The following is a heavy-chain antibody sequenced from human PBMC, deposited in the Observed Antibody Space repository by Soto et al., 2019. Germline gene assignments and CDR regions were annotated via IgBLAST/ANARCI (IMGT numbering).Heavy chain of an antibody. CDR3: ARGSEWGALTNAFDI. J-gene: IGHJ3*02. CDR2: IYYSGST. D-gene: IGHD1-26*01. Sequence: SETLSLTCTVSGGSISSSSYYWGWIRQPPGKGLEWIGSIYYSGSTYYNPSLKSRVTISVDTSKNQFSLKLSSVTAADTAVYYCARGSEWGALTNAFDIWGQGTMVTVSS. V-gene: IGHV4-39*01. CDR1: GGSISSSSYY.